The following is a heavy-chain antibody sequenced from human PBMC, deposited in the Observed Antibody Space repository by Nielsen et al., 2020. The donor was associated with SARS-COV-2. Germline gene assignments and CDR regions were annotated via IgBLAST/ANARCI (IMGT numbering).Heavy chain of an antibody. CDR3: ASSADFWSGYPDY. J-gene: IGHJ4*02. CDR2: IYYSGST. CDR1: GGSISSYY. D-gene: IGHD3-3*01. Sequence: SETLSLTCTASGGSISSYYWSWIRQPPGKGLEWIGYIYYSGSTNYNPSLKSRVTISVDTSKNQFSPKLSSVTAADTAVYYCASSADFWSGYPDYWGQGTLVTVSS. V-gene: IGHV4-59*13.